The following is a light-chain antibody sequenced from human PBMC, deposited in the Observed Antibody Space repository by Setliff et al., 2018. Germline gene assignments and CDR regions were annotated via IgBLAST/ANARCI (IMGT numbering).Light chain of an antibody. CDR3: NAYTSGSTYV. CDR1: SSDVGSYDL. Sequence: QSVLTQPASVSGSPGQSITISCSGTSSDVGSYDLVSWYQQHPGKAPKLIIYAVSDRPSGVSNRFSGSKSGNTASLTISELQTEDEADYYCNAYTSGSTYVFGTGTKVTVL. J-gene: IGLJ1*01. CDR2: AVS. V-gene: IGLV2-14*03.